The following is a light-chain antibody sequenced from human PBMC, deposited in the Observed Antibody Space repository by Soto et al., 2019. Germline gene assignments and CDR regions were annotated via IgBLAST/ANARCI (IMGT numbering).Light chain of an antibody. Sequence: EIVMTQSPATLSVSPGDRATRSCRASQSVNINLAWYQQKPGQAPRLLIYGASTRATGIPARFSGSGSGTEFTLTISSLQSEDFAVYYCQQYNYWPPLFGQGTKLEIK. V-gene: IGKV3-15*01. CDR1: QSVNIN. CDR2: GAS. CDR3: QQYNYWPPL. J-gene: IGKJ2*01.